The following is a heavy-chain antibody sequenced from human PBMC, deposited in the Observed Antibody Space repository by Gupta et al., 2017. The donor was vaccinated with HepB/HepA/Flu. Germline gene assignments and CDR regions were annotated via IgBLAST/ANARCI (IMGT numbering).Heavy chain of an antibody. CDR2: IYWDDDK. Sequence: QITLKESGPTLVKPTETLTLTCTFSGFSLTTSGVGVGWIRQPPGKALESLAIIYWDDDKRYSPSLKSRLTIAKDTSKNQVVRTMANMDTVDTAIYYCAHRGLGYISGWEQGYFDQWGQGTLVTVSS. J-gene: IGHJ4*02. CDR1: GFSLTTSGVG. V-gene: IGHV2-5*02. D-gene: IGHD6-19*01. CDR3: AHRGLGYISGWEQGYFDQ.